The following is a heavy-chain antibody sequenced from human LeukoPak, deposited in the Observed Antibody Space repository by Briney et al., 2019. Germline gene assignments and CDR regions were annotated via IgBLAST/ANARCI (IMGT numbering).Heavy chain of an antibody. J-gene: IGHJ4*02. CDR3: ARVGWYSSGWYYFDY. V-gene: IGHV4-38-2*02. CDR2: IYHSGST. Sequence: SETLSLTCTVSGYSISSGYYWGWIRQPPGKGLEWIGSIYHSGSTYYNPSLKSRVTISVDTSKNQFSLKLSSVAAADTAVYYCARVGWYSSGWYYFDYWGQGTLVTVSS. D-gene: IGHD6-19*01. CDR1: GYSISSGYY.